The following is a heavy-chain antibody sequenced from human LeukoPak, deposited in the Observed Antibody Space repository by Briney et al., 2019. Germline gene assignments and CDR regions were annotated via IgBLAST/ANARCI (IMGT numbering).Heavy chain of an antibody. V-gene: IGHV3-23*01. CDR1: GFTFSTDA. CDR3: ARDSSGWSKNY. CDR2: ISGSGDST. Sequence: GGSLRLSCAASGFTFSTDAMTWVRQAPGKGLQWVSAISGSGDSTYYGDSVKGRFTISRDNSKNMMYLQMNSLRVEDTAVYYCARDSSGWSKNYWGQGTLVTVSS. D-gene: IGHD6-19*01. J-gene: IGHJ4*02.